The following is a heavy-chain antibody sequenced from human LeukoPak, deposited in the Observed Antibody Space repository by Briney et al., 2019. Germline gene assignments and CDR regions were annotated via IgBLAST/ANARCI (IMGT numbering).Heavy chain of an antibody. CDR1: GGSISSGSYY. D-gene: IGHD6-13*01. J-gene: IGHJ4*02. Sequence: PSETLSLTCTVSGGSISSGSYYWSWVRQPPGKGLEWIGYIYYSGSTYYNPSLKSRVAISVDTSKNQFSLNLSSVTAADTAVYYCARSPFYSSSWYFDYWGQGTLVTVSS. V-gene: IGHV4-30-4*08. CDR2: IYYSGST. CDR3: ARSPFYSSSWYFDY.